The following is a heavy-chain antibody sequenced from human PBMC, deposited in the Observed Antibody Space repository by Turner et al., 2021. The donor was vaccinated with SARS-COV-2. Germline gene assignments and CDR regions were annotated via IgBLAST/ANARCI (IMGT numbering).Heavy chain of an antibody. J-gene: IGHJ3*02. Sequence: QVQLVESGGGVVQPGRSLRLACAASGITFSSHGMHWVRQAPGKGLEWVAVIWNEGSQKYYADSVKGRFTISRDNSKTMVYLQMNSLRAEDTAVYYCARLDDSGHWGAFDIWGQGTMVTVSS. CDR3: ARLDDSGHWGAFDI. CDR2: IWNEGSQK. D-gene: IGHD3-22*01. V-gene: IGHV3-33*01. CDR1: GITFSSHG.